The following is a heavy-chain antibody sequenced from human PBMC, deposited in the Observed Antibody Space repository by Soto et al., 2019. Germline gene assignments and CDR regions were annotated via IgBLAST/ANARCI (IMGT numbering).Heavy chain of an antibody. CDR1: GYSITSGFY. D-gene: IGHD3-16*01. V-gene: IGHV4-38-2*01. CDR3: AGGAGRLGFGFDS. J-gene: IGHJ4*02. Sequence: PSETLSLTCGVSGYSITSGFYWGWVRQSPGKGLEWIGTISYSAKTFYNPSLASRFSMAVDSSKNQFSLRLTSVTAADTALFYCAGGAGRLGFGFDSGGREILVTFVS. CDR2: ISYSAKT.